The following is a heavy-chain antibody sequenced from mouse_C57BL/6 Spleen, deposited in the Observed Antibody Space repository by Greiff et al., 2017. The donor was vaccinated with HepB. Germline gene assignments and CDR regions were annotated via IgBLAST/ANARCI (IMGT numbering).Heavy chain of an antibody. CDR2: IDPETGGT. Sequence: QVHVKQSGAELVRPGASVTLSCKASGYTFTDYEMHWVKQTPVHGLEWIGAIDPETGGTAYNQKFKGKAILTADKSSSTAYMELRSLTSEDSAVYYCTRYPTTVVATRRYFDYWGQGTTLTVSS. J-gene: IGHJ2*01. CDR1: GYTFTDYE. CDR3: TRYPTTVVATRRYFDY. V-gene: IGHV1-15*01. D-gene: IGHD1-1*01.